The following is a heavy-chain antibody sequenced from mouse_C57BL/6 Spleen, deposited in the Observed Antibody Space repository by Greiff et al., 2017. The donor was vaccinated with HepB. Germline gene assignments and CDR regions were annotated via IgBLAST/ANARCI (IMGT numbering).Heavy chain of an antibody. V-gene: IGHV1-52*01. Sequence: QVQLQQPGAELVRPGSSVKLSCKASGYTFTSYWMHWVKQRPIQGLEWIGNIDPSDSETHYNQKFKDKATLTVDKSSSTAYMQLSSLTSEDSAVYYCARWSPNWYFDVWGTGTTVTVSS. CDR3: ARWSPNWYFDV. CDR2: IDPSDSET. CDR1: GYTFTSYW. J-gene: IGHJ1*03.